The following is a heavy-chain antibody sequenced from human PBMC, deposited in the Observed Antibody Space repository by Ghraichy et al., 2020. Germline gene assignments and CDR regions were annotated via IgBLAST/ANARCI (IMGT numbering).Heavy chain of an antibody. Sequence: SETLSLTCTVSGGSISSTDYYCNWIRQSPGKGLEWIGGIYYTGSTYYNPSLKSRVTISVDTSTNQFSLNLASVTAADTAVYYCARSYGSYVDWGQGSLVTVSS. V-gene: IGHV4-39*01. CDR1: GGSISSTDYY. CDR2: IYYTGST. CDR3: ARSYGSYVD. D-gene: IGHD3-10*01. J-gene: IGHJ4*02.